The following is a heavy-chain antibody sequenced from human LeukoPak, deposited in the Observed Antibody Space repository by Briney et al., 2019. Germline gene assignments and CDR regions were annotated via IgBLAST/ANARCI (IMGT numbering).Heavy chain of an antibody. J-gene: IGHJ5*01. CDR3: AKDPESSGWYNWFDS. V-gene: IGHV3-23*01. D-gene: IGHD6-19*01. CDR1: GFTFSDYA. Sequence: TGGSLRLSCAASGFTFSDYAISWIRQAPGKGLQWVSSIRGSGVSTYYADSVQGRFTISRDNSKNTVYLQINSLRAEDTAVYYCAKDPESSGWYNWFDSWGQGTRVTVSS. CDR2: IRGSGVST.